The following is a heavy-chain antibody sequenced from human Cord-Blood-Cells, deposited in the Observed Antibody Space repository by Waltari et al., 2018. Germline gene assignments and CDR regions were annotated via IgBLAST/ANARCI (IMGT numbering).Heavy chain of an antibody. J-gene: IGHJ6*02. CDR3: ARETGAPGDYYYGMDV. CDR2: IYHSGST. CDR1: GYSISSGYY. Sequence: QVQLQESGPGLVKPSETLSLTCAVSGYSISSGYYWGWIRQPPGKGLEWIGSIYHSGSTYYNPSLKSRVTISVDTSKNQFSLKLSSVTAADTAVYYCARETGAPGDYYYGMDVWGQGTTVTVSS. V-gene: IGHV4-38-2*02. D-gene: IGHD7-27*01.